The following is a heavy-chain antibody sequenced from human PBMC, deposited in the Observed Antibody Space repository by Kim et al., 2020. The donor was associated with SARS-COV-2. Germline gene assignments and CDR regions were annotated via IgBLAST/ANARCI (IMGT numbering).Heavy chain of an antibody. V-gene: IGHV3-74*01. Sequence: GYVDSVKGRFSVSRDNAKNTLYLQMNSLRAEDTAVYYCARDFDYDGNIWGQGTLVTVSS. CDR3: ARDFDYDGNI. D-gene: IGHD3-16*01. J-gene: IGHJ4*02.